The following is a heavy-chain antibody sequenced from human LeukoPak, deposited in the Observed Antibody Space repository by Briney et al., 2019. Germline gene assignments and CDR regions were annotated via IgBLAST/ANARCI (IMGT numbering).Heavy chain of an antibody. Sequence: SETLSLTRTVSGGSISGSGYYWSWIRQPPGKGLEWIGEINHSGSTNYNPSLKSRVTISVDTSKNQFSLKLSSVTAADTAVYYCARGIAAAFDYWGQGTLVTVSS. CDR2: INHSGST. CDR3: ARGIAAAFDY. J-gene: IGHJ4*02. V-gene: IGHV4-39*07. D-gene: IGHD6-13*01. CDR1: GGSISGSGYY.